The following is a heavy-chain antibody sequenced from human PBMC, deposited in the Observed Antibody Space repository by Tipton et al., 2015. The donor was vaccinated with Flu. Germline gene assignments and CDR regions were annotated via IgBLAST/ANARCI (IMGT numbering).Heavy chain of an antibody. J-gene: IGHJ4*02. CDR1: GGSISSGSYY. V-gene: IGHV4-61*02. D-gene: IGHD3-16*01. CDR2: IYTSGST. CDR3: ARSSTRGESDF. Sequence: LRLSCTVSGGSISSGSYYWSWIRQPAGKGLEWIGRIYTSGSTNYNPSLKSRVTISVDTSKNQFSLKLTSVSVADTAVYYCARSSTRGESDFWGQGILVTVSS.